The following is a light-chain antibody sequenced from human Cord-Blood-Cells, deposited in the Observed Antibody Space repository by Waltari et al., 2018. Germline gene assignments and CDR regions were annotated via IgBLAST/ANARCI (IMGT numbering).Light chain of an antibody. CDR3: QQSYSTPRP. CDR1: QSISSY. J-gene: IGKJ1*01. V-gene: IGKV1-39*01. Sequence: DIQMTQSPSSLSASVGDRVTITCRASQSISSYLNWYQQKPGKAPKLLIYAASSLQSGVPSRFSGSGSGTEFTLTISSLQPEDFATYYCQQSYSTPRPFGHGTKVEIK. CDR2: AAS.